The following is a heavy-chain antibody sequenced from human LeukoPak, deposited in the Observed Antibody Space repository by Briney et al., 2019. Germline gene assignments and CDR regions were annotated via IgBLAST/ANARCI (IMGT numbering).Heavy chain of an antibody. CDR3: ARQGYDILTGYIDAFDI. V-gene: IGHV4-59*08. Sequence: SETLSLTCTVSGGSISSYYWSWIRQPPGKGLEWIGYISYSGSANYNPSLKSRVTISIDTSKNQFSLKLRSVTAADTAIYYCARQGYDILTGYIDAFDIWGQGTMVTVSS. D-gene: IGHD3-9*01. CDR1: GGSISSYY. CDR2: ISYSGSA. J-gene: IGHJ3*02.